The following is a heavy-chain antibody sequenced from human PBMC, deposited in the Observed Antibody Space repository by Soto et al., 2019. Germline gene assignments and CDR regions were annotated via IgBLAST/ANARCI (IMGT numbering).Heavy chain of an antibody. CDR3: AKNIAVAGTGYYGMDV. Sequence: EVQLLESGGGLVQPGGSLRLSCAASGFTFSSYAMNWVRQAPGKGLEWVSTISGSGGSTYYADSVKGRFTISRDNSKNPLYLQMNSLRADDTAVYYCAKNIAVAGTGYYGMDVWGQGTTVTVSS. D-gene: IGHD6-19*01. CDR2: ISGSGGST. CDR1: GFTFSSYA. V-gene: IGHV3-23*01. J-gene: IGHJ6*02.